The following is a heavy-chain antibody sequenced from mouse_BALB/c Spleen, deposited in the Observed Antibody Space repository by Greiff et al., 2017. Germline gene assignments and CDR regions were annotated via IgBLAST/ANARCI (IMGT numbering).Heavy chain of an antibody. Sequence: VQLQESGAELARPGASVKLSCKASGYTFTSYTMHWVKQRPGQGLEWIGYINPSSGYTNYNQKFKDKATLTADKSSSTAFMQLSSLTSEDSVVYYCAKGYYYGSSYGLYYYAMDYWGQGTSVTVSS. CDR3: AKGYYYGSSYGLYYYAMDY. D-gene: IGHD1-1*01. J-gene: IGHJ4*01. V-gene: IGHV1-4*01. CDR2: INPSSGYT. CDR1: GYTFTSYT.